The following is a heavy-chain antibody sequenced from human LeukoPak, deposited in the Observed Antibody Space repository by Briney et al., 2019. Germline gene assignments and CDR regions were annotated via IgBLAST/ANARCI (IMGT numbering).Heavy chain of an antibody. V-gene: IGHV1-18*01. CDR3: ARSHYCSSTSCYRAFDI. D-gene: IGHD2-2*01. J-gene: IGHJ3*02. Sequence: ASVKVSCKASGYTFTSYGISWVRQAPGQGLEWMGWISAYNGNTNYAQKLQGRVTMTTDTSTSTAYMELRSLRSDDTAVYYCARSHYCSSTSCYRAFDIWGQGTMVTVSS. CDR2: ISAYNGNT. CDR1: GYTFTSYG.